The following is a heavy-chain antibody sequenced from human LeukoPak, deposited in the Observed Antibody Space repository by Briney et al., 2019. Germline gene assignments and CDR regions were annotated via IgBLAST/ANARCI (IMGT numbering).Heavy chain of an antibody. J-gene: IGHJ3*02. V-gene: IGHV1-2*02. D-gene: IGHD7-27*01. CDR3: AREEATWGAFDI. CDR1: GYTFTGYY. Sequence: GASVKVSCKASGYTFTGYYMHWVRQAPGQGLEWMGWINPNSGGTDYAQKFQGRVTMTRDTSISTAYMELSRLRSDDTAVYYCAREEATWGAFDIWGQGTMVTVSS. CDR2: INPNSGGT.